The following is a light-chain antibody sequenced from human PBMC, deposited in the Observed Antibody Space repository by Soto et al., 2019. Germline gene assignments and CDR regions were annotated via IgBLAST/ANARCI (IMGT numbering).Light chain of an antibody. CDR2: EVS. V-gene: IGLV2-8*01. Sequence: QSVLTQPPSASGSPGQSVTISCTGTSSDGGGYNYVSWYQHHPGKAPKVMDYEVSKRPSRIPERFSGSKPGKTPPLNITGLQAEDEADYYCSSRAGSAPYVFGTGTKVTVL. CDR1: SSDGGGYNY. CDR3: SSRAGSAPYV. J-gene: IGLJ1*01.